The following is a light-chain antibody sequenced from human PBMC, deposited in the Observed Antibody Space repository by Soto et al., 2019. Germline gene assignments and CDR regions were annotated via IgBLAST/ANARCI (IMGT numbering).Light chain of an antibody. CDR3: QQRSNWPRWT. Sequence: EIVLTQSPATLSLSPGERATLSCRASQSVSSYLAWYQQKPGQAPRLLIYDASNRATGIPARFSGSGSGPDFTLTISSLEPEDFAVYYCQQRSNWPRWTFGQGTKVDI. CDR2: DAS. V-gene: IGKV3-11*01. J-gene: IGKJ1*01. CDR1: QSVSSY.